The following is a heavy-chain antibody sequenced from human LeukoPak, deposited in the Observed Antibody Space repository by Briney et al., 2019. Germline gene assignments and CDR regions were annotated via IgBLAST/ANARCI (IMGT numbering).Heavy chain of an antibody. CDR1: GFTFSSYS. J-gene: IGHJ4*02. CDR3: ARSKVGATDY. CDR2: ISSSSSYI. Sequence: PGGSLRLSCAASGFTFSSYSMNWVRQAPGKGLEWVSSISSSSSYIYYADSVKGRFTISRDNAKNSLYLQMNSLRAEDTAAYYCARSKVGATDYWGQGTLVTVSS. D-gene: IGHD1-26*01. V-gene: IGHV3-21*01.